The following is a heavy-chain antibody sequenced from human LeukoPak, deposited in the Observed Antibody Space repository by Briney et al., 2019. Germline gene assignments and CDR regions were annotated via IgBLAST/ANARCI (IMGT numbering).Heavy chain of an antibody. CDR2: LTWNSAAI. CDR1: GFGFDEYA. V-gene: IGHV3-9*01. D-gene: IGHD2-21*01. J-gene: IGHJ4*02. CDR3: AKSGDSGDYFDY. Sequence: PGGSLRLSCAASGFGFDEYAMHWVRRPPGKRLEWVSGLTWNSAAIAYADSVKGRFTIYRDNARNSLHLQMNGLRAEDTALYYCAKSGDSGDYFDYWGQGALVTVSS.